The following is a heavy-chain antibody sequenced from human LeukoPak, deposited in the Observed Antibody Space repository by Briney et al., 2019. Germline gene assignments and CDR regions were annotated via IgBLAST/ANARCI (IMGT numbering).Heavy chain of an antibody. V-gene: IGHV3-30-3*01. CDR1: GFTFSSYA. J-gene: IGHJ4*02. CDR2: ISYDGSNK. D-gene: IGHD4-17*01. CDR3: AKAGDRYDYGDFDY. Sequence: LSGRSLRLSCAASGFTFSSYAMHWVRQAPGKGLEWVAVISYDGSNKYYADSVKGRFTISRDNSKNTLYLQMNSLRAEDTALYYCAKAGDRYDYGDFDYWGQGTLVTVSS.